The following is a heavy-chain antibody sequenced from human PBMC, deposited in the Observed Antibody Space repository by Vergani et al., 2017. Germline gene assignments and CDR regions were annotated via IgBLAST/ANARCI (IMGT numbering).Heavy chain of an antibody. D-gene: IGHD1-1*01. V-gene: IGHV5-51*01. CDR1: EYSFRNYW. J-gene: IGHJ4*02. CDR3: ARHTTYTDS. Sequence: EVELVQSGPEMRKPGESLKISCKGSEYSFRNYWIGWVRQTPGKGLEWMGIIYPADSDTRYSPSFQGQLTIPADKSISTAFLQWDSLKASDTALYYCARHTTYTDSWGQGTLVTVSS. CDR2: IYPADSDT.